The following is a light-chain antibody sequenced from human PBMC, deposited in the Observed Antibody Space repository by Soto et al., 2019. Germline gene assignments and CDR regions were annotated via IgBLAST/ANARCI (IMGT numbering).Light chain of an antibody. V-gene: IGLV2-14*01. Sequence: QCVLTQPASVSGSPVRSITISCTGTSSDVGGYNYVSWYQQHPGKAPKLMIYDVSNRPSGVSNRFSGSKSGNTASLTISGLQAEDEADYSCSSYTSSSTLYVFGTGTKDTDL. CDR1: SSDVGGYNY. CDR3: SSYTSSSTLYV. J-gene: IGLJ1*01. CDR2: DVS.